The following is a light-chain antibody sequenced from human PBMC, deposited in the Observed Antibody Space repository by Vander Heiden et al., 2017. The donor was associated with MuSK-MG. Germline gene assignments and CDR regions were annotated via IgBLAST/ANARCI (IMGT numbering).Light chain of an antibody. CDR3: QHEDSAPLT. CDR1: QGISNY. V-gene: IGKV1-27*01. CDR2: AAS. Sequence: DIQMTQSPSSLSASVGDRVTITCRASQGISNYVAWYQQNPGEVPKLLIYAASTLQSGVPSRFSGSASGRDFTLTISSLQPEDVATYYCQHEDSAPLTFGHGTRVHI. J-gene: IGKJ3*01.